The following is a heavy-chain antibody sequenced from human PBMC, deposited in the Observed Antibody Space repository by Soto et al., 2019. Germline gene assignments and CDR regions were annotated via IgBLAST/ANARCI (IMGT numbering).Heavy chain of an antibody. CDR2: IYSGGST. CDR1: GFTVSSNY. J-gene: IGHJ4*02. V-gene: IGHV3-53*02. Sequence: EVQLVETGGGLIQPGGSLRLSCAASGFTVSSNYMSWVRQAPGKGLEWVSVIYSGGSTYYADSVKGRFTISRDNSKNTLYLQMNSLRAEDTAVYYCARDWIDYGGNSEGDYWGQGTLVTVSS. D-gene: IGHD4-17*01. CDR3: ARDWIDYGGNSEGDY.